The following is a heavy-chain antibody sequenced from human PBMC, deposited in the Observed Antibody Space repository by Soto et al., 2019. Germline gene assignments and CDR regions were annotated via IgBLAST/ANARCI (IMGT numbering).Heavy chain of an antibody. CDR1: GYTFTGYY. CDR2: INPNSGGT. CDR3: ARVRVEGTVPTYYYYYGMDV. V-gene: IGHV1-2*02. J-gene: IGHJ6*02. Sequence: GASVKVSCKASGYTFTGYYMHWVRQAPGQGLEWMGWINPNSGGTNYAQKFQGRATMTRDTSISTAYMELSRLRSDDTAVYYCARVRVEGTVPTYYYYYGMDVWGQGTTVTVSS. D-gene: IGHD4-4*01.